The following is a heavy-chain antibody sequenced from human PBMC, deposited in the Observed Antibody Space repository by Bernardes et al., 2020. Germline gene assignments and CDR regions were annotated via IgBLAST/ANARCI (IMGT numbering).Heavy chain of an antibody. D-gene: IGHD2-2*02. Sequence: ASVKVSCKASGYTFTGYYMHWVRQAPGQGLEWMGWINPNSGGSNYAQKFQGWVTMTRDTSISTAYMELSKLRSDDTTVYYCARGGVYCSSTCCYTGVEYYYMDVWGKGTTVTVSS. V-gene: IGHV1-2*04. J-gene: IGHJ6*03. CDR3: ARGGVYCSSTCCYTGVEYYYMDV. CDR1: GYTFTGYY. CDR2: INPNSGGS.